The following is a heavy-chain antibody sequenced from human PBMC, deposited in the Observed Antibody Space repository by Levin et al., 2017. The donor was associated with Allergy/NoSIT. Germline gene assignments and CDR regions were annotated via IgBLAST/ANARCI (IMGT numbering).Heavy chain of an antibody. CDR2: ISPNNGHT. D-gene: IGHD6-19*01. Sequence: ASVKVSCKASGYTFRVYGIIWVRQAPGEGLEWLGWISPNNGHTKVSHKVQGRVTMTTDASTTTAYLDMRSLTSDDTAVYYCARDLGTGWYDNAFEIWGQATLVSVSS. J-gene: IGHJ3*02. V-gene: IGHV1-18*01. CDR3: ARDLGTGWYDNAFEI. CDR1: GYTFRVYG.